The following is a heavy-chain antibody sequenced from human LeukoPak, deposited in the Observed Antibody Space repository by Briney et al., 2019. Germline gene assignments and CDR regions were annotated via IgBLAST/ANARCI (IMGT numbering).Heavy chain of an antibody. CDR2: VNYDGSS. V-gene: IGHV4-34*01. CDR1: GGSFTGHY. J-gene: IGHJ6*02. CDR3: ARGRNQGGSGWNWGPKGRPQTYHGMGV. Sequence: SETLSLTCVVAGGSFTGHYGSWIRQPPGKGLEWIGDVNYDGSSNYNPSLKSQVTLALDTPNNQLSLTLTAVTAADAGVYYCARGRNQGGSGWNWGPKGRPQTYHGMGVWGQGTTVTVSS. D-gene: IGHD6-25*01.